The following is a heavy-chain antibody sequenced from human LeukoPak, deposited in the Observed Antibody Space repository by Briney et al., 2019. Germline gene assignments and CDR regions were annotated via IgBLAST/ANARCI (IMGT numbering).Heavy chain of an antibody. CDR1: GGTFSSYA. V-gene: IGHV1-69*04. Sequence: ASVKVSCKASGGTFSSYAISWVRQAPGQGLEWMGRIIPILGIANYAQKFQGRVTITADKSTSTAYIELSSLRSEDTAVYYCARGSGNNAYWGQGTLVTVSS. J-gene: IGHJ4*02. D-gene: IGHD3-10*01. CDR3: ARGSGNNAY. CDR2: IIPILGIA.